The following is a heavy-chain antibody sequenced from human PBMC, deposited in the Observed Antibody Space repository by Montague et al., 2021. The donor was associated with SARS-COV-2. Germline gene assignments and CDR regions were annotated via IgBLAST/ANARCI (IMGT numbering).Heavy chain of an antibody. CDR1: GGSISSYY. J-gene: IGHJ3*02. CDR2: IYYSGTT. Sequence: SETLSLTCTVSGGSISSYYWNWIRETPGKGLEWIGYIYYSGTTNYNPSLKSRVTISLDTPKNQISLNLNSVTAADTAIYYCARDQAAKISFKGAFDIWGQGRMVTVSS. V-gene: IGHV4-59*01. D-gene: IGHD3-3*01. CDR3: ARDQAAKISFKGAFDI.